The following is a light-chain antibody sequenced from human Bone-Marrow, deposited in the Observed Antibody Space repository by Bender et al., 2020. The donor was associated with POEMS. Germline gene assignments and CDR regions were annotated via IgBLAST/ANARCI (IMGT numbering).Light chain of an antibody. CDR1: SSDVGSFNL. CDR3: CSYAGSSTLYV. CDR2: EGS. Sequence: QSALTQPASVSGSPGQSITISCTGTSSDVGSFNLVSWYQYHPGKAPKLIIYEGSNRPSGVSNRFSGSKSGNTASLTISGLRAEDEADYYCCSYAGSSTLYVFGTGTKVTVL. V-gene: IGLV2-23*01. J-gene: IGLJ1*01.